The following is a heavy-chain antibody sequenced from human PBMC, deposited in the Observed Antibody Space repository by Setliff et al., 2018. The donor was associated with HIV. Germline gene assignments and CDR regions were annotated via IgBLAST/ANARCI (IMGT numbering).Heavy chain of an antibody. J-gene: IGHJ3*02. Sequence: PGGSLRLSCTASGFTFGDYAMSWVRQAPGKGLEWVGFIRSKAYGGTTEYAASVKGRFTISRDDSKSIAYLQMNSLKTEDTAVYYCTSSPLIRERGIVVVITRPDAFDIWGQGTMVTVSS. V-gene: IGHV3-49*04. CDR3: TSSPLIRERGIVVVITRPDAFDI. D-gene: IGHD3-22*01. CDR2: IRSKAYGGTT. CDR1: GFTFGDYA.